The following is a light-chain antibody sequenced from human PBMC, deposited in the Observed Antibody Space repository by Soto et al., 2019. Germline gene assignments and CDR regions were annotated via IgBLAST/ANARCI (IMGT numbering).Light chain of an antibody. Sequence: QSALTQPRSVSGSPGQSVTISCTGTSSDVGGYNFVSWCQQHPGKATKLMIYDVSKRPSGVPDRFSGSKSGNTASLTISGLQAEEEADYYCCSYAGSYTWVFGTGTKLTVL. CDR2: DVS. V-gene: IGLV2-11*01. CDR3: CSYAGSYTWV. J-gene: IGLJ1*01. CDR1: SSDVGGYNF.